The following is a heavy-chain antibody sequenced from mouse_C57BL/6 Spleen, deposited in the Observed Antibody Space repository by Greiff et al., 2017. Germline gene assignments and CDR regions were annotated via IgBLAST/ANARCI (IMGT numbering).Heavy chain of an antibody. J-gene: IGHJ1*03. CDR3: AREAYYYGSYWYFDV. D-gene: IGHD1-1*01. V-gene: IGHV5-15*01. CDR1: GFTFSDYG. Sequence: EVMLVESGGGLVQPGGSLKLSCAASGFTFSDYGMAWVRQAPRKGPEWVAFISNLAYSIYYADTVTGRFTISRENAKNTLYLEMSSLRSEDTAMYYCAREAYYYGSYWYFDVWGTGTSVTVSS. CDR2: ISNLAYSI.